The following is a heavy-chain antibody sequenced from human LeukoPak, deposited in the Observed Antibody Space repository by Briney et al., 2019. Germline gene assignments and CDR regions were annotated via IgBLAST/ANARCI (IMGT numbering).Heavy chain of an antibody. CDR1: GFTLSNYD. J-gene: IGHJ6*04. D-gene: IGHD3-3*01. V-gene: IGHV3-13*01. CDR2: ISAAGDS. CDR3: ARGLRRFGSRADYCYGMDV. Sequence: GGSLRLSCAASGFTLSNYDMHWVRQGTGKGLEWVSGISAAGDSNYAGSVKGRFTISRENAKTSLYLQMTNLRVGDTAVYYCARGLRRFGSRADYCYGMDVRGKGTTVTVSS.